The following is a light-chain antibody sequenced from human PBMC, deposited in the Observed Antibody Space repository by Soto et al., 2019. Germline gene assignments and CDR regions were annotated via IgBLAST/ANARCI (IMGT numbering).Light chain of an antibody. V-gene: IGLV1-40*01. Sequence: QSVLTQPPSVSGAPGQRVTISCTGSSSNIGAGNDVNWYQQLPGTAPKLLIYANSNRPSGVPDRVSGSKSGTTASLAITGLQVEDEADYYCQSYDSSLSGYVFGTGTKVTVL. CDR1: SSNIGAGND. CDR3: QSYDSSLSGYV. CDR2: ANS. J-gene: IGLJ1*01.